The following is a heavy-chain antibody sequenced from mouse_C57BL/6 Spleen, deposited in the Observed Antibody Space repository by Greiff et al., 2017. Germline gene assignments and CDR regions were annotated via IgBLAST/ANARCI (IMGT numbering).Heavy chain of an antibody. Sequence: QVQLQQSGAELVKPGASVKMSCKASGYTFTTYPIEWMKQNHGKSLEWIGNFHPYNDDTKYNEKFKGKATLTVEKSSSTVYLELSRLTSDDSAVYYCARGGNYYGSSYGYAMDYWGQGTSVTGSS. J-gene: IGHJ4*01. V-gene: IGHV1-47*01. CDR1: GYTFTTYP. CDR3: ARGGNYYGSSYGYAMDY. D-gene: IGHD1-1*01. CDR2: FHPYNDDT.